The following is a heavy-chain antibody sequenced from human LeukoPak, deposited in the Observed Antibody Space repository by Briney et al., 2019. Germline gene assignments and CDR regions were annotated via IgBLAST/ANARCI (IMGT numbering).Heavy chain of an antibody. CDR1: GYTFTDYH. CDR2: NNPNSGGT. J-gene: IGHJ1*01. Sequence: GASVKASCKASGYTFTDYHIYWLRQAPGQGLEWMGWNNPNSGGTNYAQKFQGRVTMTRDTSHNTAYMELSRLRSDDTAVYFCARVRAIAATGTGARYFQDWGQGTLVTVSS. D-gene: IGHD1-1*01. V-gene: IGHV1-2*02. CDR3: ARVRAIAATGTGARYFQD.